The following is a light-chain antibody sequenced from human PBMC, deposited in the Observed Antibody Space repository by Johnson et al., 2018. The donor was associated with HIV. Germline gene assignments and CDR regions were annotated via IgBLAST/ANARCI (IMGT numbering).Light chain of an antibody. CDR2: ENN. V-gene: IGLV1-51*02. J-gene: IGLJ1*01. Sequence: QSVLTQPPSVSAAPGQKVTISCSGSSSNIGNNYVSWYQQLPGTAPKLLIYENNKRPSGIADRFSGSKSDTSATLGITGLQTGDEADYYCGTWDSSLSAGGYVFGTGTKFTVL. CDR1: SSNIGNNY. CDR3: GTWDSSLSAGGYV.